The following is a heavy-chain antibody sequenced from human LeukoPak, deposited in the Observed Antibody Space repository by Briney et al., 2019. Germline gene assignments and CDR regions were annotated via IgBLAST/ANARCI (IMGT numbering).Heavy chain of an antibody. CDR2: IRSKAYGGTT. V-gene: IGHV3-49*03. CDR3: TRENVPEAYYYYYCYMDV. D-gene: IGHD1-14*01. J-gene: IGHJ6*03. Sequence: GGSLRLSCTVSGFTFGDYAMSWFRQAPGKGLEWVGFIRSKAYGGTTEYAASVRGRFTISRDDSKSIAYLQMNSLKTEDTAVYYCTRENVPEAYYYYYCYMDVWGKGTTVTVSS. CDR1: GFTFGDYA.